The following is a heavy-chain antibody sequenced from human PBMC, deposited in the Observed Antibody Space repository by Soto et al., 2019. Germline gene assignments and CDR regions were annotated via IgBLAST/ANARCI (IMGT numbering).Heavy chain of an antibody. CDR2: IYYSGST. V-gene: IGHV4-31*03. J-gene: IGHJ4*02. CDR3: ARGGWLRPPDY. CDR1: GGSISSGGYY. D-gene: IGHD5-12*01. Sequence: QVQLQESGPGLVKPSQTLSLTCTVSGGSISSGGYYWSWIRQHPGKGLEWIGYIYYSGSTYYNPSPKSRVTISADTSKNQFSQKLSSVTAADTAVYYCARGGWLRPPDYWGQGTLVTVSS.